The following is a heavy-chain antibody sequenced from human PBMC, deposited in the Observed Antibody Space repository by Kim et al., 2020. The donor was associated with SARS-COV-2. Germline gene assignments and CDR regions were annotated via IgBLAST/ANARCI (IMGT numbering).Heavy chain of an antibody. CDR2: CYSGRT. Sequence: CYSGRTNSTPSLTRRVTISVDTSQNQFSLKLRSVPAADTAVYYCARGFDPWGQGTLVTVSS. V-gene: IGHV4-59*09. CDR3: ARGFDP. J-gene: IGHJ5*02.